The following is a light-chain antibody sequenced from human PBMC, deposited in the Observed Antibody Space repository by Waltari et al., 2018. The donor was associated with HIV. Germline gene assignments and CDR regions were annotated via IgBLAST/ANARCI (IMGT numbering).Light chain of an antibody. J-gene: IGLJ3*02. CDR1: DSNIGRNP. CDR2: NNN. Sequence: QSVLTQPPSASGTPGQRVSISCPGTDSNIGRNPVNWYQHLPGTAPKLLMYNNNERPSGVPDRFSGSKSGTSASLAISGLQSDDEANYYCATWDDSLRGRVFGGGTKLTVL. CDR3: ATWDDSLRGRV. V-gene: IGLV1-44*01.